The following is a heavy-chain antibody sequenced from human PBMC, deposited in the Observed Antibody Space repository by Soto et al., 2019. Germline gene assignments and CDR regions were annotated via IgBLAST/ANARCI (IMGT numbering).Heavy chain of an antibody. J-gene: IGHJ5*02. D-gene: IGHD2-2*01. Sequence: SETLSLTCTVSGGSISSYYWSWIRQPPGKGLEWIGYIYYSGSTNYNPSLKSRVTISVDTSKNQFSLKLSSVTAADTAVYYCARILGYCSSTSCYGDYNWFDPWGQGTLVTVSS. CDR2: IYYSGST. V-gene: IGHV4-59*01. CDR1: GGSISSYY. CDR3: ARILGYCSSTSCYGDYNWFDP.